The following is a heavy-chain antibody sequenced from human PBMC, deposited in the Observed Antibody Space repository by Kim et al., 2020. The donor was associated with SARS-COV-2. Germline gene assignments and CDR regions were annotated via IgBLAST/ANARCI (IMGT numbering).Heavy chain of an antibody. Sequence: ASVKVSCKVSGYTLTELSMHWVRQAPGKGLVWMGGFDPEDGETIYAQKFQGRVTMTEDTSTDTAYMELSSLRSEDTAVYYCATQSHPVPFVVVSDGMDVWGQGTTVTVSS. CDR3: ATQSHPVPFVVVSDGMDV. CDR1: GYTLTELS. V-gene: IGHV1-24*01. J-gene: IGHJ6*02. D-gene: IGHD2-2*01. CDR2: FDPEDGET.